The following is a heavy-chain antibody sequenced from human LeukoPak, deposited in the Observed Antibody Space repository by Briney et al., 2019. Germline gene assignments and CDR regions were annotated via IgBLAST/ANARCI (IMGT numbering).Heavy chain of an antibody. CDR2: INGPSDTI. CDR3: TTYGRDGYRGYF. CDR1: GFIFSSYS. J-gene: IGHJ4*02. V-gene: IGHV3-48*04. D-gene: IGHD5-24*01. Sequence: PGGSQRLSCAASGFIFSSYSMSWVRQAPGKGLEWVSYINGPSDTIYYADSVKGRFSVSRDNAKYSVYLQMSSLRAEDTAVYYCTTYGRDGYRGYFWGQGALVTVSS.